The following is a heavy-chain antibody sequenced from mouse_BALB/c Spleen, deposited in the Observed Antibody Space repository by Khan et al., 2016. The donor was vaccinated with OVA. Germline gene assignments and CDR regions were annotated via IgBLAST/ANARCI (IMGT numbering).Heavy chain of an antibody. D-gene: IGHD1-1*01. CDR2: ISSGSSTI. Sequence: EVELVESGGGLVQPGGSRKLSCAASGFTFSSFGMHWVRQAPEKGLEWVAYISSGSSTIYYADTVKGRFTISRDNHKNTLFLQMTSLKSADTAMYYLSRFPLYYGYLDYWGQGTTLTVSS. CDR1: GFTFSSFG. V-gene: IGHV5-17*02. J-gene: IGHJ2*01. CDR3: SRFPLYYGYLDY.